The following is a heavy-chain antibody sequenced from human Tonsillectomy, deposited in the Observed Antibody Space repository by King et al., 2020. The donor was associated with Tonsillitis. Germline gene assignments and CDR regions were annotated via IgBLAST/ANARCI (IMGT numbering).Heavy chain of an antibody. CDR2: INYSGST. Sequence: HVQLQQWGAGLLKPSETLSLTCAVYGGSFSGYYWSWIRQPPGKGLEWIGEINYSGSTNYNPSLKRRVTISVDTSNNQFSLKLSSVTAADTAVYYCAVLNYSASYWGQAPLVTVSS. CDR3: AVLNYSASY. V-gene: IGHV4-34*01. CDR1: GGSFSGYY. J-gene: IGHJ4*02. D-gene: IGHD4-11*01.